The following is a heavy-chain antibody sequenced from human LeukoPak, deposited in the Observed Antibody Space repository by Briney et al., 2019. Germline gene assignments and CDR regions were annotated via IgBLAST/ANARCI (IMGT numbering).Heavy chain of an antibody. Sequence: SETLSLTCTVSGGSISSYYWSWIRQPPGKGLEWIGYIYYSGSTNYNPSLKSRVTISVDTSKNQFSLKLSSVTAADTAVYYCARHDIVVVPAAMRRTLHAFGIWGQGTMVTVSS. V-gene: IGHV4-59*08. J-gene: IGHJ3*02. CDR2: IYYSGST. CDR1: GGSISSYY. CDR3: ARHDIVVVPAAMRRTLHAFGI. D-gene: IGHD2-2*01.